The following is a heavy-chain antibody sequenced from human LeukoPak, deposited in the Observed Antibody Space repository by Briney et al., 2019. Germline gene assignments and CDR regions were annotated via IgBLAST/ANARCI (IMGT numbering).Heavy chain of an antibody. Sequence: GGSLRLSCAASGFTFSNAWMSWVRQAPGKGLEWVGRIKSKTDGGTTDYAAPVKGRFTISRDDSKNTLYLQMNSLKTEDTAVYYCTTAAETPFTIFGVGPGAFDIWGQGTMVTVSS. CDR1: GFTFSNAW. V-gene: IGHV3-15*01. D-gene: IGHD3-3*01. CDR3: TTAAETPFTIFGVGPGAFDI. CDR2: IKSKTDGGTT. J-gene: IGHJ3*02.